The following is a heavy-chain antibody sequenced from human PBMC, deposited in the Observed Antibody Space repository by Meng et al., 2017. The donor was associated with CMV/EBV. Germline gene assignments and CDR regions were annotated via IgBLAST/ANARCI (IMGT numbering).Heavy chain of an antibody. CDR3: ARARKSPVAGTSRGNYFDY. Sequence: ASVTVSCKASGYTFTGYYMHWVRQAPGQGLEWMGWSNPNSGGTNYAQKFQGRVTMTRDTSISTAYMELSRLRSDDTAVYYCARARKSPVAGTSRGNYFDYWGQGTLVTVSS. J-gene: IGHJ4*02. CDR2: SNPNSGGT. D-gene: IGHD6-19*01. V-gene: IGHV1-2*02. CDR1: GYTFTGYY.